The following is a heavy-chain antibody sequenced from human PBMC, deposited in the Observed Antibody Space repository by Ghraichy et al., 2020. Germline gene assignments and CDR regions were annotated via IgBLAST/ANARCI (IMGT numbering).Heavy chain of an antibody. J-gene: IGHJ6*02. V-gene: IGHV4-38-2*02. CDR3: ARDAFGMDV. CDR2: IHQSGTT. CDR1: GSSVSSEFY. Sequence: SETLSLTCAVSGSSVSSEFYWAWIRQSPGKGLEWIATIHQSGTTHYNPSLKSRVSISMDTSKNYFSLRLSSVTAADTAVYYCARDAFGMDVWGQGTTVTVSS.